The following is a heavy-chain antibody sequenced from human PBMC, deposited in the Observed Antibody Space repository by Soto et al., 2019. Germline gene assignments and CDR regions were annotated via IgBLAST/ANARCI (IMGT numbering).Heavy chain of an antibody. Sequence: QVQLVESGGGVVQPGRSLRLSCAASGFTFSSYAMHWVRQAPGKGLEWVAVISYDGSNKYYADSVKGRFTISRDNSKNTLYLQMNSLRAEDTAVYYCARDFGNWGNRDYDFWSGYTGGFDYWGQGTLVTVSS. V-gene: IGHV3-30-3*01. D-gene: IGHD3-3*01. J-gene: IGHJ4*02. CDR3: ARDFGNWGNRDYDFWSGYTGGFDY. CDR2: ISYDGSNK. CDR1: GFTFSSYA.